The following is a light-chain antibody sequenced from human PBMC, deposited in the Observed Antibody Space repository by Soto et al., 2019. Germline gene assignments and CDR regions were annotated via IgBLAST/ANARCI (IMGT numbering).Light chain of an antibody. V-gene: IGKV3-11*01. CDR1: QSVTNNY. J-gene: IGKJ3*01. Sequence: EIVLTQSPGTLSLSPGERATLSCRASQSVTNNYLAWYQQKPGQAPRLLIYDASNRATGIPARFSGSGSGTDFTLTISSLEPEDSAVYYCQQRSNWPLTFGPGTKVDIK. CDR2: DAS. CDR3: QQRSNWPLT.